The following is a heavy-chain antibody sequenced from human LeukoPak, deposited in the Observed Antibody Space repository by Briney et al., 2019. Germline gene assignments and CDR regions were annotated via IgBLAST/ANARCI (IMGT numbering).Heavy chain of an antibody. V-gene: IGHV1-2*02. CDR3: TRALRHTSSAGWFDP. D-gene: IGHD3-10*01. J-gene: IGHJ5*02. CDR2: VDPNNGAT. Sequence: ASVKVSCKTSGYTFTNYHMHWVRQAPGQGLEWMGWVDPNNGATNYARNFQGRVTMTRDTSVSTVYMEPSRLTSDDTAVYYCTRALRHTSSAGWFDPWGQGSLVTVSS. CDR1: GYTFTNYH.